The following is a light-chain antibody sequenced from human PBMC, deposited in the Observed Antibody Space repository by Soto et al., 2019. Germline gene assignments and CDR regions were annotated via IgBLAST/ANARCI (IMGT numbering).Light chain of an antibody. CDR2: DDS. CDR1: NIGSKS. Sequence: SYELTQPPSVSVAPGQTARITCGGNNIGSKSVHWYQQKPGQAPVLVVYDDSDRPSGIPERFSGSNSGNTASLTISGLQAEDEADYYCWSYTSSDNWVFGGGTKLTVL. V-gene: IGLV3-21*02. J-gene: IGLJ3*02. CDR3: WSYTSSDNWV.